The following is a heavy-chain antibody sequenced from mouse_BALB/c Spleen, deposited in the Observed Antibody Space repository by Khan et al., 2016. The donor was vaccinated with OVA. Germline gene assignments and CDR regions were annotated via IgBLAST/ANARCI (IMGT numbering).Heavy chain of an antibody. CDR3: ARCVLRWVAMDD. CDR2: IYPGDGST. D-gene: IGHD1-1*01. CDR1: GYTFTSYD. J-gene: IGHJ4*01. V-gene: IGHV1S56*01. Sequence: QVQLQQSGPELVKPGALVKISCKASGYTFTSYDINWVKQRPGQGLEWIGWIYPGDGSTMYNEKFKGKATLPADKSSSTAYMQLSSLTSENAAGYFCARCVLRWVAMDDWGQGTSFTVSS.